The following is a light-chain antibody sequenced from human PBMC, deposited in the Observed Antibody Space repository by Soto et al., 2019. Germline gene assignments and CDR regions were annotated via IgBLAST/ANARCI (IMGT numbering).Light chain of an antibody. CDR1: QTISRW. Sequence: DIQMSRSPSTLAASVGHSVTITCRAIQTISRWLAWYQQKPGKAPKLLIYDASSLESGVPPRFSGSGSGTEFTLTISSLQPDDVATYYCQQYNSYFQTFGQGTKVDI. V-gene: IGKV1-5*01. CDR3: QQYNSYFQT. CDR2: DAS. J-gene: IGKJ1*01.